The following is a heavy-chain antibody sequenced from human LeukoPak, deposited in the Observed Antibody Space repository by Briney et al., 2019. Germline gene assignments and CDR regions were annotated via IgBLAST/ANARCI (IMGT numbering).Heavy chain of an antibody. CDR1: GFTVSSNT. Sequence: GGSLRLSCAASGFTVSSNTMSWARQAPGKGLEWVSLLSTGGSAYYADSVKGRFTISRDTSKNTLYLQMNSLRAEDTAVYYCARGQGIGDNWGQGTLVTVSS. V-gene: IGHV3-53*01. CDR2: LSTGGSA. J-gene: IGHJ4*02. CDR3: ARGQGIGDN. D-gene: IGHD2/OR15-2a*01.